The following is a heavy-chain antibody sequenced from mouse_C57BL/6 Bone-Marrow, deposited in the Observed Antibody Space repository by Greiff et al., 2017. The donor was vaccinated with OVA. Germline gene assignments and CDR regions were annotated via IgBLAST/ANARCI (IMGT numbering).Heavy chain of an antibody. V-gene: IGHV1-55*01. Sequence: QVQLQQSGAELVKPGASVKMSCKASGYTFTSYWITWVKQRPGQGLEWIGDIYPGSGSTNYNEKFKSKATLTVDTSSSTAYMQLSSLTSEDSAVYYCASRGYYYGYYYAMDYWGQGTSVTVSS. J-gene: IGHJ4*01. CDR3: ASRGYYYGYYYAMDY. CDR2: IYPGSGST. CDR1: GYTFTSYW. D-gene: IGHD1-1*01.